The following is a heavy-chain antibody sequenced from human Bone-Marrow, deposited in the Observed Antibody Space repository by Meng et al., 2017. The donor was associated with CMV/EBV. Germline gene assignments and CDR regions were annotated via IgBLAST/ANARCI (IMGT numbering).Heavy chain of an antibody. CDR3: ARVVPAAIYYYYYGKDV. V-gene: IGHV3-21*01. J-gene: IGHJ6*02. CDR2: ISSSSSYI. Sequence: GGSLRLSCAASGFTFSSYSMNWVRQAPGKGLEWVSSISSSSSYIYYADSVKGRFTISRDNAKNSLYLQMNSLRAEDTAVYYCARVVPAAIYYYYYGKDVWGQRITVTASS. CDR1: GFTFSSYS. D-gene: IGHD2-2*01.